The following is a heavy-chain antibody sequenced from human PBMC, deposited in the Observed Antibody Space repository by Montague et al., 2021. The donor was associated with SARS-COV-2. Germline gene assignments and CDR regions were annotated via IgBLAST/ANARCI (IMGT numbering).Heavy chain of an antibody. D-gene: IGHD3-3*01. CDR3: ARDDYYGNYWMDV. J-gene: IGHJ6*02. Sequence: SETLSLTCAVSGVSISSYYWSWIRQPPGKGLELIGYILYNGHTNYNPSLQSRVTISVDTSKNQVSLQLTSVTAADSAVYYCARDDYYGNYWMDVWGQGTTVTVSS. CDR1: GVSISSYY. CDR2: ILYNGHT. V-gene: IGHV4-59*12.